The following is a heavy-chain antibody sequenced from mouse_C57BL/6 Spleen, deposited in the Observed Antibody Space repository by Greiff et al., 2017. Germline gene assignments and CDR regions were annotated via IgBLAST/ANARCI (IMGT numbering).Heavy chain of an antibody. V-gene: IGHV1-82*01. CDR1: GYAFSSSW. Sequence: VQLQQSGPELVKPGASVKISCTASGYAFSSSWMNWVKQRPGKGLEWIGRIYPGDGDTNYNGKFKGKATLTADKSSSTAYMQLSSLTSEDSAVYFCAREDYGNPVLDVWGTGTTVTVSS. J-gene: IGHJ1*03. D-gene: IGHD2-1*01. CDR3: AREDYGNPVLDV. CDR2: IYPGDGDT.